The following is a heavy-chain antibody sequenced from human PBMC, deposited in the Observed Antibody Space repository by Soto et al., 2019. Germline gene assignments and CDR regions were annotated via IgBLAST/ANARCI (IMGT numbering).Heavy chain of an antibody. J-gene: IGHJ2*01. D-gene: IGHD5-12*01. CDR1: GGTFSSYA. CDR2: IIPIFGTA. V-gene: IGHV1-69*01. Sequence: QVQLVQSGAEVKKSGSSVKVSCKASGGTFSSYAISWVRQAPGQGLEWMGGIIPIFGTANYAQKFQGRVTITADESTSTAYMELSSLRSEDTAVYYCARFDSGYDFWYFDLWGRGTLVTVSS. CDR3: ARFDSGYDFWYFDL.